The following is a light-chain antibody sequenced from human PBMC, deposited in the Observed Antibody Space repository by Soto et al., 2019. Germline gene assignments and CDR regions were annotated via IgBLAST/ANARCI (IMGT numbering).Light chain of an antibody. J-gene: IGKJ2*01. V-gene: IGKV3-20*01. CDR3: QQYGSSPYT. Sequence: EIVLTQSPGTLSLSQGERATLSCRASQSVSSSYLAWYQQKPGQAPRLLISGASIRATGIPDRFSGSGSGTDFTLTISRLEPEDFAVYSCQQYGSSPYTFGQGTKLEIK. CDR1: QSVSSSY. CDR2: GAS.